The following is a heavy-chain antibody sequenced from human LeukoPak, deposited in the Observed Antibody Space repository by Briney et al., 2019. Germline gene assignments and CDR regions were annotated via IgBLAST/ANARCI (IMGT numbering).Heavy chain of an antibody. Sequence: PSETLSLTCTVSGGSISSRGYYWDWFRQPPGKGLQWIASIYYSGRTYYNPSLRSRVTISLDTSKNQFSLKLTSVTAADTAVYYCASSLLFYEAPFDYWGQGTLVTVSS. CDR2: IYYSGRT. CDR1: GGSISSRGYY. D-gene: IGHD2/OR15-2a*01. V-gene: IGHV4-39*07. CDR3: ASSLLFYEAPFDY. J-gene: IGHJ4*02.